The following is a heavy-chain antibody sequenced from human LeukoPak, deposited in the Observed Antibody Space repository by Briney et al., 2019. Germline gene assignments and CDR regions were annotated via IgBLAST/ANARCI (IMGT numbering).Heavy chain of an antibody. V-gene: IGHV4-38-2*02. Sequence: SETLSLTCAVSGYSISSGYYWGWIRQPPGKGLEWIGSIYHSGSTYYNPSLKSRVTISVDTSKNQFSLKLSSVTAADTAVYYCAREQHYDFWSGYPNWFDPWGQGTLVTVSS. J-gene: IGHJ5*02. CDR2: IYHSGST. D-gene: IGHD3-3*01. CDR1: GYSISSGYY. CDR3: AREQHYDFWSGYPNWFDP.